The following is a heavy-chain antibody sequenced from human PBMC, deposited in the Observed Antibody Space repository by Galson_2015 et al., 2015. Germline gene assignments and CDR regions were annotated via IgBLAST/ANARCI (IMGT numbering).Heavy chain of an antibody. CDR1: GGSISSSGYS. V-gene: IGHV4-31*03. Sequence: TLSLTCPVSGGSISSSGYSCSWLRQHHGKGLEWIGYIYYSGSTYYNPSLKSRVTISVDTSKNQFSLKLSSVTAADTAVYYCARGEAAVIDYWGQGTLVTVSS. J-gene: IGHJ4*02. D-gene: IGHD6-13*01. CDR2: IYYSGST. CDR3: ARGEAAVIDY.